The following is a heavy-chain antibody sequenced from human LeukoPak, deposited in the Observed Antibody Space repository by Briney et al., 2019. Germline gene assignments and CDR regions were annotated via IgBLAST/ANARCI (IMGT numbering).Heavy chain of an antibody. V-gene: IGHV3-11*04. CDR1: GFTFSDYY. J-gene: IGHJ6*03. CDR3: ARVTYYDFWSGYPYYYMDV. Sequence: GGSLRLSCAASGFTFSDYYMSWIRQAPGKGLEWVSYISSSGSTIYYADSVKGRFTISRDNAKNSLYLQMNSLRAEDTALYYCARVTYYDFWSGYPYYYMDVWGKGTTVTVSS. D-gene: IGHD3-3*01. CDR2: ISSSGSTI.